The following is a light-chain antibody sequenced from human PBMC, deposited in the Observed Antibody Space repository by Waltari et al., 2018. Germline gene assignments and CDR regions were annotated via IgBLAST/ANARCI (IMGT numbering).Light chain of an antibody. J-gene: IGKJ2*02. CDR2: DTS. CDR1: QSVYNY. V-gene: IGKV3-11*01. Sequence: EIVLTQSPATLSLSPGERATLSCRASQSVYNYLVWYQQKPGQAPRLLIYDTSNRATGIPAGFSGSGSGTDFTLTISSLEPEDFAVYYCQQRSAWPGTFGQGTKLDIK. CDR3: QQRSAWPGT.